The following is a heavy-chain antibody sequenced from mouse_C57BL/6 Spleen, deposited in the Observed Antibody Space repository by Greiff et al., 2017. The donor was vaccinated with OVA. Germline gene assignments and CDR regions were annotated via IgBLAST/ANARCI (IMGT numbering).Heavy chain of an antibody. D-gene: IGHD2-5*01. V-gene: IGHV1-61*01. CDR1: GYTFTSYW. Sequence: VQLQQPGAELVRPGSSVKLSCKASGYTFTSYWMDWVKQRPGQGLEWIGNIYPSDSETHYNQKFKDKATLTVDKSSSTAYMQLSSLTSEDSAVYYCASAYYSNYGGYFDVWGTGTTVTVSS. CDR2: IYPSDSET. J-gene: IGHJ1*03. CDR3: ASAYYSNYGGYFDV.